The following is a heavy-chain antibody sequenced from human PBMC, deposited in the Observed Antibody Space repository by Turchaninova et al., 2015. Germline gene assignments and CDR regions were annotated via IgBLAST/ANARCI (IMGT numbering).Heavy chain of an antibody. CDR2: INHSGRT. V-gene: IGHV4-34*01. CDR1: GGAFSGYY. J-gene: IGHJ4*02. Sequence: QVKLQQWGAGLLKPSETLSLTGAVYGGAFSGYYWSCIHQPPGKGLEWIGEINHSGRTNYNLSLKSRVTISVDTSKNQFSLKMSSVTAADTAVYYCARGGGTLYGDYGDSWGQGTLVTVSS. D-gene: IGHD4-17*01. CDR3: ARGGGTLYGDYGDS.